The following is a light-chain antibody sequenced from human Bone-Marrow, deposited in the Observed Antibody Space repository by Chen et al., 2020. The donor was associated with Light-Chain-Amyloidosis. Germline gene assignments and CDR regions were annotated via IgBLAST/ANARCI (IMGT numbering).Light chain of an antibody. CDR1: NIDVGNYNL. CDR2: GDF. Sequence: QSALTQPASVSGSPGQSITISCPASNIDVGNYNLVSWYQHHPGKAPKLIIYGDFKRPSGVSNRFSGSKSGNTASLTISGLQNEDEAQYHCCAYTGSSTWVFGGGTKLTVL. V-gene: IGLV2-23*01. CDR3: CAYTGSSTWV. J-gene: IGLJ3*02.